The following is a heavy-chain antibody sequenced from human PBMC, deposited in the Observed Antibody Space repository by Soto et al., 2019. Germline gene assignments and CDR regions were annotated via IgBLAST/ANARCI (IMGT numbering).Heavy chain of an antibody. J-gene: IGHJ4*02. CDR1: GFTFSDYG. V-gene: IGHV3-33*01. D-gene: IGHD1-1*01. Sequence: QVQLVESGGGVVQPGRSLRLSCAGSGFTFSDYGIHWVRQAPGKGLEWVAVIWHDGSNKYYADSVKGRFIISRDNSSNPVCRQLNRLRAGETAVYYCARVGPGTSWSDSWGQGTLVTVSS. CDR3: ARVGPGTSWSDS. CDR2: IWHDGSNK.